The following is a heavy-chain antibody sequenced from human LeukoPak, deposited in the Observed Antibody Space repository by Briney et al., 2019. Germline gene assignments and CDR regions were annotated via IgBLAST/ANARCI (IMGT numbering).Heavy chain of an antibody. D-gene: IGHD1-14*01. CDR3: TTVFSGGISDY. V-gene: IGHV3-15*01. Sequence: PGGSLRLSCAASGFTFSSYAMSWVRQAPGKGLEWVGRIKSKTDGGTTDYAAPVKGRFTISRDDSKNTLYLQMNSLKTEDTAVYYCTTVFSGGISDYWGQGTLVTVSS. CDR1: GFTFSSYA. CDR2: IKSKTDGGTT. J-gene: IGHJ4*02.